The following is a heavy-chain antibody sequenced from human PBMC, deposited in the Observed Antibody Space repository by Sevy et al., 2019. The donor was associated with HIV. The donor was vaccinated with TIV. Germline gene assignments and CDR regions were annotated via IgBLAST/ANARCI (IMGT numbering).Heavy chain of an antibody. CDR2: ISTGGGFT. D-gene: IGHD3-10*01. J-gene: IGHJ4*02. CDR3: AKDFLSPNYYGTQFDF. Sequence: GGSLRLSCATSGFTFNSYAMSWVRQAQGKGLEWVSTISTGGGFTYYADSVKGRFSISRDNFNNTLFLQMNSLRADDTAMYYCAKDFLSPNYYGTQFDFWGQGTVVTVSS. V-gene: IGHV3-23*01. CDR1: GFTFNSYA.